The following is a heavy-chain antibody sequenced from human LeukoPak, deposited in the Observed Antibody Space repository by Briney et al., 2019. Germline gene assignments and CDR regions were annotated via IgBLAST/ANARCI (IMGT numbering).Heavy chain of an antibody. CDR1: GYTLTELS. D-gene: IGHD3-10*01. CDR3: ARGFYYYGSGSYYMYWFDP. J-gene: IGHJ5*02. CDR2: FDPEDGET. V-gene: IGHV1-24*01. Sequence: ASVKVSCKVSGYTLTELSMHWVRQAPGKGLEWMGGFDPEDGETIYAQKFQGRVTMTEDTSTDTAYMELSSLRSEDTAVYYCARGFYYYGSGSYYMYWFDPWGQGTLVTVSS.